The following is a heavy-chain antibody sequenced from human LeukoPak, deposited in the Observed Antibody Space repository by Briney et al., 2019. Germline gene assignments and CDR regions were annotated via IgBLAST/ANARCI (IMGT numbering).Heavy chain of an antibody. CDR3: ASEGSSSNYYFDY. V-gene: IGHV1-69*13. D-gene: IGHD6-13*01. Sequence: ASVKVSCKASGGTFSSYAISWVRQAPGQGLEWMGGIIPIFGTANYAQKFQGRVTITADESTSTAYVELSSLRSEDTAVYYCASEGSSSNYYFDYWGQGTLVTVSS. CDR1: GGTFSSYA. J-gene: IGHJ4*02. CDR2: IIPIFGTA.